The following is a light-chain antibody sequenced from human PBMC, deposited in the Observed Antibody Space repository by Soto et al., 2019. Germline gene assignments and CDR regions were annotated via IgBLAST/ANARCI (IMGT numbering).Light chain of an antibody. J-gene: IGLJ1*01. CDR3: AAWDDSLNGYV. CDR2: TNN. Sequence: QAVLTQPASASGTRGQRVTISCSGSSSNIGSNTVTWCQHLPGTAPKLLIYTNNERPSGVPDRFSGSKSGTSASLAISGLQSEDEADYYCAAWDDSLNGYVFGTGTKVTVL. V-gene: IGLV1-44*01. CDR1: SSNIGSNT.